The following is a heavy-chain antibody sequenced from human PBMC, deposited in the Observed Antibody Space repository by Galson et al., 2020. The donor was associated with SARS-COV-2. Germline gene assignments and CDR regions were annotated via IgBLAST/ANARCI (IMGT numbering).Heavy chain of an antibody. J-gene: IGHJ3*02. Sequence: ASVKVSCKAGGGSFRNYAINRVRQAPGQGLEWMGGIIPTFGTIRNAQKFQVRVTMTTDDSMTTAYMELSGLRSEDTARYYCARGLRGSLDVFYIWGQGTDVTVSS. V-gene: IGHV1-69*05. CDR2: IIPTFGTI. D-gene: IGHD4-17*01. CDR1: GGSFRNYA. CDR3: ARGLRGSLDVFYI.